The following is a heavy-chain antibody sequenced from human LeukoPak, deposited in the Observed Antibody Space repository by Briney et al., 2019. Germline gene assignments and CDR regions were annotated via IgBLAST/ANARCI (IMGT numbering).Heavy chain of an antibody. CDR1: GGSISSYY. J-gene: IGHJ5*02. CDR2: IYYSGST. CDR3: GRQQPLFARFDP. Sequence: SETLSLTCTVSGGSISSYYWSWIRQPPGKGLEWIGYIYYSGSTNYNPSPKSRVPILVDTSQNQFSPKMSPVTASDTAVFYCGRQQPLFARFDPWGQGTLVTVSS. V-gene: IGHV4-59*01. D-gene: IGHD2-2*01.